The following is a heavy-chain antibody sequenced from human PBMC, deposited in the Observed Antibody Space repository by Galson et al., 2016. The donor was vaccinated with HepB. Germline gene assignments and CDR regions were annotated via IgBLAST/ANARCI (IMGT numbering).Heavy chain of an antibody. D-gene: IGHD3-10*01. J-gene: IGHJ3*02. CDR1: GYSISSGGYH. CDR2: ISYTGSS. V-gene: IGHV4-31*03. Sequence: LSLTCTVSGYSISSGGYHWSWIRQHPGKGLEWIGYISYTGSSSYNPSLKSRLSMSIDPSKNQFSLKLESVTAADTAMYFCSIEPADFGDDTDAFEIWGQGTVVIVSS. CDR3: SIEPADFGDDTDAFEI.